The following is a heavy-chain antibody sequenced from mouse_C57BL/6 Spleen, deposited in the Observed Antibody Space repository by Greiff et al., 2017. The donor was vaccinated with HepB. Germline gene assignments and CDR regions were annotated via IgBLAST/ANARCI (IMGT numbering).Heavy chain of an antibody. CDR1: GFSFNTYA. Sequence: EVKLMESGGGLVQPKGSLKLSCAASGFSFNTYAMNWVRQAPGKGLEWVARIRSKSNNYATYYADSVKDRFTISRDDSESMLYLQMNNLKTEDTAMYYCVRQGYYGSTFFDYWGQGTTLTVSS. V-gene: IGHV10-1*01. CDR3: VRQGYYGSTFFDY. D-gene: IGHD1-1*01. J-gene: IGHJ2*01. CDR2: IRSKSNNYAT.